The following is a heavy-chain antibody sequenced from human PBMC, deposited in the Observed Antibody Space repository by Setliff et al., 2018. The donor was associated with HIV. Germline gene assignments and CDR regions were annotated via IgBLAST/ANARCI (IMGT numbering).Heavy chain of an antibody. J-gene: IGHJ5*02. D-gene: IGHD1-1*01. CDR1: GFSFSNFA. CDR3: AKEGRVTTAFDL. Sequence: SLKISCAASGFSFSNFAMNWVRQAPGKGLEWVSGISWNIFNIAYADSVKGRFTISRDNAKNSLYLQMNSLRDEDTALYYCAKEGRVTTAFDLWGQGTLVTVSS. V-gene: IGHV3-9*01. CDR2: ISWNIFNI.